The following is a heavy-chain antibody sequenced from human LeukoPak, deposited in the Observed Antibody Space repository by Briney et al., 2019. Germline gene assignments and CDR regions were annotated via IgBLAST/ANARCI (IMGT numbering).Heavy chain of an antibody. CDR1: GYTFTNYG. CDR3: AREACSGGSCYFTDY. Sequence: ASVKVSCKASGYTFTNYGISWVRQAPGQGLEWMRWISAYNGNPKYAQKLQGRVTMTTDTSTSTAYMELRSLRSDDTAVYYCAREACSGGSCYFTDYWGQGTLVTVSS. CDR2: ISAYNGNP. J-gene: IGHJ4*02. D-gene: IGHD2-15*01. V-gene: IGHV1-18*01.